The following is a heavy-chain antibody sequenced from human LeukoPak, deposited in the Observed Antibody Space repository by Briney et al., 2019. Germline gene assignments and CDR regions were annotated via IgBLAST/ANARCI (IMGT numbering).Heavy chain of an antibody. V-gene: IGHV5-51*01. Sequence: GESLKISCKGSGYSFTKYWIGWVRQMPGKGLEWMGNVYPGDSDTRYSPSFQGQVTMSVDKSISTAYLQWSSLKASDTAIYYCARQSTKSFDFWGQGTLVTVSS. CDR1: GYSFTKYW. J-gene: IGHJ4*02. CDR2: VYPGDSDT. CDR3: ARQSTKSFDF.